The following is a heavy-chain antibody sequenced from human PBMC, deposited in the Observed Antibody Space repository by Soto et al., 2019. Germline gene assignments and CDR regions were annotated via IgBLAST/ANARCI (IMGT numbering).Heavy chain of an antibody. J-gene: IGHJ2*01. V-gene: IGHV3-48*01. CDR1: GFTFSSYS. CDR3: ARSWIQPRFDL. D-gene: IGHD5-18*01. Sequence: EVQLVESGGGLVQPGGSLRLSCAASGFTFSSYSMNWVRQAPGKGLEWVSYISSSSSTIYYADSVKGRFTISRDNAKNSLYLQMNSLRAEDTAVYYCARSWIQPRFDLWGRGTLVTVSS. CDR2: ISSSSSTI.